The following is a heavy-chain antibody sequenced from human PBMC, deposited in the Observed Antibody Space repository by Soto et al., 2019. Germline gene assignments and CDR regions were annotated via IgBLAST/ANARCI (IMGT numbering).Heavy chain of an antibody. V-gene: IGHV1-46*01. CDR3: AGGGLSIAAAGDYYYGMDV. Sequence: ASVKVSCKASGYTFTSYYMHWVRQAPGQGLEWMGIINPSGGSTSYAQKFQGRVTMTRDTSTSTVYMELSSLRSEDTAVYYCAGGGLSIAAAGDYYYGMDVWGQGTTVTVSS. J-gene: IGHJ6*02. D-gene: IGHD6-13*01. CDR1: GYTFTSYY. CDR2: INPSGGST.